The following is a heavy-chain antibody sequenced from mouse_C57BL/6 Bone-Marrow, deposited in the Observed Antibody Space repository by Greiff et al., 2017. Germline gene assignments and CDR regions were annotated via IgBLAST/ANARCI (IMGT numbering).Heavy chain of an antibody. CDR1: GYTFTSYG. CDR2: IYPRSGNT. J-gene: IGHJ2*01. CDR3: ARYYGYDLYYFDY. D-gene: IGHD2-2*01. Sequence: QVQLKESGAELARPGASVKLSCKASGYTFTSYGISWVKQRTGQGLEWIGEIYPRSGNTYYNEKFKGKATLTADKSSSTAYMELRSLTSEDSAVYFCARYYGYDLYYFDYWGQGTTLTVSS. V-gene: IGHV1-81*01.